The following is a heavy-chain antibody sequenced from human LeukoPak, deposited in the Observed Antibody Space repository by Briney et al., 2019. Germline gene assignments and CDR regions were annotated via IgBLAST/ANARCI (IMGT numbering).Heavy chain of an antibody. CDR3: AREFRYYMDV. V-gene: IGHV3-66*02. J-gene: IGHJ6*03. CDR1: GFTVRSNY. CDR2: IYSGGST. Sequence: GGSLRLSCVVSGFTVRSNYMAWVRQAPGKGLDWVLIIYSGGSTYYADSVKGRFTISRDESTNTVFLQMTSMTTEDTAVYYCAREFRYYMDVWGQGTTVTVSS.